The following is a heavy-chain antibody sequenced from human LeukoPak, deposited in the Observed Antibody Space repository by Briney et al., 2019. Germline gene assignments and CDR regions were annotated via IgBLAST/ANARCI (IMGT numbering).Heavy chain of an antibody. CDR2: MHPNSGDT. D-gene: IGHD1-14*01. V-gene: IGHV1-8*01. J-gene: IGHJ5*02. CDR3: TRGPRNDP. CDR1: GYTFSTYE. Sequence: ASVKVSCKTSGYTFSTYEINWVRQAAGQGLEWMGWMHPNSGDTDYAQKFQGRVTMTRDTSINTVYMELSSLRSEDTAMYYCTRGPRNDPWGQGTLVTVSS.